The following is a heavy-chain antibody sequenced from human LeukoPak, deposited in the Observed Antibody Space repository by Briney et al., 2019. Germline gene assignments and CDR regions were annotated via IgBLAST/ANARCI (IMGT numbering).Heavy chain of an antibody. CDR3: ARVRRVGATPFDY. V-gene: IGHV4-38-2*02. CDR2: IYHSGRT. Sequence: PSETLSLTCTVSGYSITSGFYWGWIRQPPGKGLEWIGSIYHSGRTYYNPSLKSRVTISVDTSKNQFSLKLSSVTAADTAVYYCARVRRVGATPFDYWGQGALVTVSS. D-gene: IGHD1-26*01. J-gene: IGHJ4*02. CDR1: GYSITSGFY.